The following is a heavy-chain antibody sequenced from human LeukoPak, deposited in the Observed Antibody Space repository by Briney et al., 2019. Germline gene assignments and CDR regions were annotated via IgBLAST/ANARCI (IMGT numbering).Heavy chain of an antibody. J-gene: IGHJ4*02. CDR1: GCTFSSYG. CDR3: ARDRMVTYFDY. Sequence: GGSLRLSCAASGCTFSSYGMHWVRQAPGKGLEWVAVIWYDGSNKYYADSVKGRFTISRDNSKNTLYLQMHSRRAEDTPMYYCARDRMVTYFDYWGQGTLVTVSS. D-gene: IGHD5-18*01. CDR2: IWYDGSNK. V-gene: IGHV3-33*01.